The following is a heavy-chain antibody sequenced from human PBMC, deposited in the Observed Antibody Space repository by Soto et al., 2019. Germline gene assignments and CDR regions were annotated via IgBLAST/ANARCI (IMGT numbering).Heavy chain of an antibody. CDR1: GGSISSSSYY. CDR2: IYYSGST. D-gene: IGHD6-6*01. J-gene: IGHJ5*02. Sequence: PSETLSLTCTVSGGSISSSSYYWGWICQPPGKGLEWIGSIYYSGSTYYNPSLKSRVTISVDTSKNQFSLKLSSVTAADTAVYYCARHGGGSSSLDWFDPWGQGTLVTSPQ. CDR3: ARHGGGSSSLDWFDP. V-gene: IGHV4-39*01.